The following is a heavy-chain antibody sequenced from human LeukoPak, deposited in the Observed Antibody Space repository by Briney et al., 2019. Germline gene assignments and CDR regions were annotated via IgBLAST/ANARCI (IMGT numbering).Heavy chain of an antibody. CDR2: ITGGGGSST. J-gene: IGHJ4*02. D-gene: IGHD3-10*01. Sequence: GGSLRLSCAASGFTLSSSTMTWVRQAPGKGLEWVSSITGGGGSSTYHADSVKGRLSISRDNSKDTLFLHMNSLRAEATAVYYCAITGVRDFDSWGQGTLVTVSS. CDR1: GFTLSSST. V-gene: IGHV3-23*01. CDR3: AITGVRDFDS.